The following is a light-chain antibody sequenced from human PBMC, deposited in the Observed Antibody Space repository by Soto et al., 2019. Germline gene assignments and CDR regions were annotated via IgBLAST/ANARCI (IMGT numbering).Light chain of an antibody. CDR3: NSYRHSTTLV. Sequence: QSALTQPGSVSGSPGQSITISCTGTSSDVGGYNSVSWFQQHPSKAPKLIIYEVSHRPSGVSIRFSGSKSGNTASLTISGLQAEDDADYYCNSYRHSTTLVFGTGTKLTVL. CDR1: SSDVGGYNS. V-gene: IGLV2-14*01. CDR2: EVS. J-gene: IGLJ1*01.